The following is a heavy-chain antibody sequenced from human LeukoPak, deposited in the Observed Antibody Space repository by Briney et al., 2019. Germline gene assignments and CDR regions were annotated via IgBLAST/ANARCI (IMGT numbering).Heavy chain of an antibody. V-gene: IGHV4-59*08. Sequence: SETLSLTCTVSGGSISSYYWSWIRQPPGKGLEWIGYIYYSGSTNYNPSLKSRVTISVDTSKNQFSLKLSSVTAADTAVYYCARLWDYGDQGGFDCWGQGTLVTVSS. J-gene: IGHJ4*02. CDR3: ARLWDYGDQGGFDC. CDR2: IYYSGST. CDR1: GGSISSYY. D-gene: IGHD4-17*01.